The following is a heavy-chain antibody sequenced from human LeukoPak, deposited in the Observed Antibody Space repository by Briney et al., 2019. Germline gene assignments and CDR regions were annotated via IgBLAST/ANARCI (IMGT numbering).Heavy chain of an antibody. CDR2: IIPIFGTA. CDR3: ARRLGYSSGWPGLDI. J-gene: IGHJ3*02. Sequence: ASVKVSCKASGYTFTSYYMHWVRQAPGQGLEWMGGIIPIFGTANYAQKFQGRVTITADKSTSTAYMELSSLRSEDTAVYYCARRLGYSSGWPGLDIWGQGTMVTVSS. D-gene: IGHD6-19*01. V-gene: IGHV1-69*06. CDR1: GYTFTSYY.